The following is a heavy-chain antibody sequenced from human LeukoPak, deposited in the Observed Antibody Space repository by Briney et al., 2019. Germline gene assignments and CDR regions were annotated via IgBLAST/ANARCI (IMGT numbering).Heavy chain of an antibody. D-gene: IGHD3-22*01. J-gene: IGHJ4*02. CDR2: ISGSGGST. CDR1: GFTFSSYA. CDR3: ARGAAYFYDSGGYWDY. V-gene: IGHV3-23*01. Sequence: GGSLRLSCAASGFTFSSYAMSWVRQAPGKGLEWVSAISGSGGSTYYADSVKGRFTISRDNSKNTLYLQMGSLRAEDMAVYYCARGAAYFYDSGGYWDYWGQGALVTVSS.